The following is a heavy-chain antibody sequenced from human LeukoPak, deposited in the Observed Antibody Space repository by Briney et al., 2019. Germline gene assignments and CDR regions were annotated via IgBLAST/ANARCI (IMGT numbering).Heavy chain of an antibody. Sequence: PGGSLRLSCAASGFTFSSYGMHWVRQAPGKGLEWVAFIRYDGSNKYYADSVKGRFTISRDNSKNTLYLQMNSLRAEDTAVYYCAKDLDYYGSGSYDAFDIWGQGTMVTVSS. CDR2: IRYDGSNK. J-gene: IGHJ3*02. D-gene: IGHD3-10*01. V-gene: IGHV3-30*02. CDR3: AKDLDYYGSGSYDAFDI. CDR1: GFTFSSYG.